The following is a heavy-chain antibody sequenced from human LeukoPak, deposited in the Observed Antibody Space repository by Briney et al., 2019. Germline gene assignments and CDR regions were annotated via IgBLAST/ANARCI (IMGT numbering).Heavy chain of an antibody. CDR3: ARHAPDLHCSSTSCHDY. D-gene: IGHD2-2*01. CDR1: GGSISSSSYY. Sequence: SETLSLTCTVSGGSISSSSYYWGWIRQPPGKGLEWIGSIYYSGSTYYNPSLKSRVTISVDTSKNQFSLKLSSVTAADTAVYYCARHAPDLHCSSTSCHDYWGQGTLVTVSS. V-gene: IGHV4-39*01. J-gene: IGHJ4*02. CDR2: IYYSGST.